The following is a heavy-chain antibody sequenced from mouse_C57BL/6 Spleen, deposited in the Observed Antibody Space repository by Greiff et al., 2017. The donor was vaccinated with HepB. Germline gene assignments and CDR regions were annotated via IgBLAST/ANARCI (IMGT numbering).Heavy chain of an antibody. V-gene: IGHV1-42*01. J-gene: IGHJ2*01. CDR3: ARFDYDGGYYFDY. CDR1: GYSFTGYY. D-gene: IGHD2-4*01. CDR2: INPSTGGT. Sequence: EVQLQQSGPELVKPGASVKISCKASGYSFTGYYMNWVKQSPEKSLEWIGEINPSTGGTTYNQKFKAKATLTVDESSSTAYMQLKSLTSEDSAVYYCARFDYDGGYYFDYWGQGTTLTVSS.